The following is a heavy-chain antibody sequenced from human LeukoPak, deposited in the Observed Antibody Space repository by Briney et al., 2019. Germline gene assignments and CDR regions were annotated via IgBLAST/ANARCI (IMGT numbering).Heavy chain of an antibody. CDR2: IYTSGNT. J-gene: IGHJ2*01. V-gene: IGHV4-61*02. CDR1: DGSISSGSHY. Sequence: SETLSLTCTVSDGSISSGSHYWSWIRQPAGKGLEWIGRIYTSGNTNYNPSLKSRVTISVDTSKNQFSLKLSSVTAADTAVYYCARDGWYFDLWGRGTLVTVSS. CDR3: ARDGWYFDL.